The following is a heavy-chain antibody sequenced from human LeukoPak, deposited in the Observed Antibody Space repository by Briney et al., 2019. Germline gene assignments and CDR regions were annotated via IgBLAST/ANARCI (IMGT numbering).Heavy chain of an antibody. CDR2: ISASGLST. D-gene: IGHD1-26*01. CDR1: GFTFSSYA. Sequence: PGGSLRLSCAASGFTFSSYAMSWVRQAPGKGLEFVSSISASGLSTYYTDSVKGRFTISKDNSNNRLYLQMNSLRAEDTAVYFCARGYSGYHGLDVWGQGTTVTVSS. CDR3: ARGYSGYHGLDV. J-gene: IGHJ6*02. V-gene: IGHV3-23*01.